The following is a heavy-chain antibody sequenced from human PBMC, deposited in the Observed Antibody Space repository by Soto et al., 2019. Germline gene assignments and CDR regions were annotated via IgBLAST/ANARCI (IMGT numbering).Heavy chain of an antibody. Sequence: GGSLRLSCAASGFTFSSYSMNWVSQAPGKGLEWVSSISSSSSYIYYADSVKGRFTISRDNAKNSLYLQMNSLRAEDTAVYYCARVVVTAFDAFDIWGQGTMVTVSS. J-gene: IGHJ3*02. D-gene: IGHD2-21*02. V-gene: IGHV3-21*01. CDR1: GFTFSSYS. CDR2: ISSSSSYI. CDR3: ARVVVTAFDAFDI.